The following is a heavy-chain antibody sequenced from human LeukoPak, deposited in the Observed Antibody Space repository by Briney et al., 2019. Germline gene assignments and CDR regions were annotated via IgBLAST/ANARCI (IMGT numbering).Heavy chain of an antibody. D-gene: IGHD3-10*01. CDR2: INPNSGGT. CDR3: ARGAAVLWFGAYYMDV. Sequence: ASVKVSCKASGYTFTGYYMHWVRQAPGQGLEWMGWINPNSGGTNYAQKFQGRVTMTRDTSISTAYMELSRLRSDDTAVYYCARGAAVLWFGAYYMDVWGKGTTVTVSS. J-gene: IGHJ6*03. V-gene: IGHV1-2*02. CDR1: GYTFTGYY.